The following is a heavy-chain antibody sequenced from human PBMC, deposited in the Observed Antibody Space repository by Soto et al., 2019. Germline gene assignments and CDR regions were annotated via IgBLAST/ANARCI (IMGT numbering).Heavy chain of an antibody. CDR3: ARRRDSYDFWSGYYTDY. Sequence: SETLSLTCAVYGGSFSGYYWSWIRQPPGKGLEWIGEINHSGSTNYNPSLKSRVTISVDTSKNQFSLKLSSVTAADTAVYYCARRRDSYDFWSGYYTDYWGQGTLVTVSS. V-gene: IGHV4-34*01. CDR2: INHSGST. D-gene: IGHD3-3*01. J-gene: IGHJ4*02. CDR1: GGSFSGYY.